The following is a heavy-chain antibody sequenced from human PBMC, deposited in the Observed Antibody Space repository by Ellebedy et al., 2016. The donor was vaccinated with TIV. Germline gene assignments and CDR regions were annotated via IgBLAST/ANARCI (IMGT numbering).Heavy chain of an antibody. CDR3: ASSPYGDYGIGH. J-gene: IGHJ4*02. D-gene: IGHD4-17*01. CDR1: GGSMRSVSHH. Sequence: SETLSLTXTVSGGSMRSVSHHWGWNRQPPGKGLEWIGSIYYSGSTSYNPSLQSRLTISVDTSKNEFSLKLRSVTAADTAVYYCASSPYGDYGIGHWGQGTLVIVSS. CDR2: IYYSGST. V-gene: IGHV4-39*07.